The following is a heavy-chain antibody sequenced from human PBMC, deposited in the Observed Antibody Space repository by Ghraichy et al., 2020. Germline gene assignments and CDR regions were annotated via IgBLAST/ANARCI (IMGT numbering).Heavy chain of an antibody. CDR3: ASEEGVSDFDY. J-gene: IGHJ4*02. Sequence: ASVKVSCKASGYTFTGYNMHWVRQAPGQGLEWMGRINPNSGGTNYAQKFQGRVTMTRDTSISTADMELRRLRSDVTAVYYCASEEGVSDFDYWSQGTLVTVSS. CDR1: GYTFTGYN. CDR2: INPNSGGT. V-gene: IGHV1-2*06. D-gene: IGHD6-13*01.